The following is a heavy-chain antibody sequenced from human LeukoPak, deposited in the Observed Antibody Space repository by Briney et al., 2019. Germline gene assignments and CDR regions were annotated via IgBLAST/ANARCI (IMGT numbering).Heavy chain of an antibody. CDR3: ARSVNIAAAGEAHAFDI. CDR2: IYYSGST. CDR1: GGSISSGDYY. V-gene: IGHV4-30-4*08. J-gene: IGHJ3*02. Sequence: PSQTLSLNCTVSGGSISSGDYYWSWIRQPPGKGLEWIGYIYYSGSTYYNPSLKSRVTISVDTSKNQFSLKLSSVTAADTAVYYCARSVNIAAAGEAHAFDIWGQGTMVTVSS. D-gene: IGHD6-13*01.